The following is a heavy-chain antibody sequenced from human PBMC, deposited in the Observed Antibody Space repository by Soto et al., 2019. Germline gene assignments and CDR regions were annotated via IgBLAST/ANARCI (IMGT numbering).Heavy chain of an antibody. CDR1: GYSISSGYY. CDR2: IYHSGST. V-gene: IGHV4-38-2*01. D-gene: IGHD3-22*01. Sequence: SETLSLTCAVSGYSISSGYYWCWIRQPPGKGLEWIGSIYHSGSTYYNPSLKSRVTIPLDTSKNQFSLKLSSVTAADTAVYYCAPASIYYDSSGYDYWGQGILVTVSS. J-gene: IGHJ4*02. CDR3: APASIYYDSSGYDY.